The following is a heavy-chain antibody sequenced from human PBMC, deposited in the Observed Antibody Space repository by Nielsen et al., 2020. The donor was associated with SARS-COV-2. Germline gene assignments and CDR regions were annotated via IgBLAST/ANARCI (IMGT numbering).Heavy chain of an antibody. Sequence: GESLKISCAASGFTFSSYAMSWVRQAPGKGLEWVSAISGSGGSTYYADSVKGRFTISRDNSKNTLYLQMNSLRAEDTAVYYCAKDRRGWFGELPSNWFDPWGQGTLVTVSS. D-gene: IGHD3-10*01. CDR1: GFTFSSYA. J-gene: IGHJ5*02. CDR3: AKDRRGWFGELPSNWFDP. V-gene: IGHV3-23*01. CDR2: ISGSGGST.